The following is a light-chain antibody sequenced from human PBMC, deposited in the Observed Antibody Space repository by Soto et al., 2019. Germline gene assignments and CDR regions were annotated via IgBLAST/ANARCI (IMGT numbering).Light chain of an antibody. V-gene: IGLV2-11*01. J-gene: IGLJ3*02. Sequence: QSALTQPRSVSGSFVQSVTISCTGTSSDVGDSDSVSWYQQHPGRAPKLMISDVDKRPSGVPDRFSGSKSGNTASLTISGLQSEDEADYYCCSYAGSHTWVFGGGTKLTVL. CDR3: CSYAGSHTWV. CDR1: SSDVGDSDS. CDR2: DVD.